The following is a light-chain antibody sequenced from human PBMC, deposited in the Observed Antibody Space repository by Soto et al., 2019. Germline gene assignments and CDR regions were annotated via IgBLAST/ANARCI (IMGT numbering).Light chain of an antibody. CDR2: ASS. Sequence: AIRMTQSPSSLSASTGDRVTITFRESQGISSYLAWYQKKPWKAPKLLIYASSTVHSGVPSRFRGSGSGTDFTLTSSCPQSEDCTTHCCEKCDSYPFTVGTGTKVDI. CDR1: QGISSY. CDR3: EKCDSYPFT. J-gene: IGKJ3*01. V-gene: IGKV1-8*01.